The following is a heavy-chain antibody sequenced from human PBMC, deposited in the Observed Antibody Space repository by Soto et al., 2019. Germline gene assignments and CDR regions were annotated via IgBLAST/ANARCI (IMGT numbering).Heavy chain of an antibody. V-gene: IGHV1-18*01. Sequence: QVHLVQSGAEVKKPGASVKVSCKASGYSFSNYGISWVREAPGQGLEWMGWISTYNGDTDYPQKLQGRVTMTTDTSTSTAYMELRSLSSDDTAVYYCARDRGYYESNGYLGRALDVWGQGTMVTVSS. D-gene: IGHD3-22*01. J-gene: IGHJ3*01. CDR3: ARDRGYYESNGYLGRALDV. CDR2: ISTYNGDT. CDR1: GYSFSNYG.